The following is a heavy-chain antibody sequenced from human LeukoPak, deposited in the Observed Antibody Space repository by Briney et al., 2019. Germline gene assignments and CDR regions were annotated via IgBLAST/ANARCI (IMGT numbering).Heavy chain of an antibody. Sequence: GGSLRLSCEASGFSFSTYWMTWVRQAPGKGLEWVANMNEDGSEKNYLDSVKGRFTISRGNAKNSLYLQMNSLRVEDTATYYCTKGGHLDYWGQGTLVTVSS. CDR2: MNEDGSEK. V-gene: IGHV3-7*01. CDR1: GFSFSTYW. J-gene: IGHJ4*02. CDR3: TKGGHLDY. D-gene: IGHD3-16*01.